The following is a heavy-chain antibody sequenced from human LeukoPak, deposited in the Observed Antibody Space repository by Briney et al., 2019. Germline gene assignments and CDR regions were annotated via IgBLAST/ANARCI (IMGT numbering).Heavy chain of an antibody. Sequence: ASVKVSCKASGYTFTSYGISWVRQAPGQGLEWMGIINPSGGSTSYAQKFQGRVTMTRDTSTSTVYMELSSLRSEDTAVYYCARDPSAAAGEWGQGTLVTVSS. CDR2: INPSGGST. V-gene: IGHV1-46*01. CDR1: GYTFTSYG. CDR3: ARDPSAAAGE. D-gene: IGHD6-13*01. J-gene: IGHJ4*02.